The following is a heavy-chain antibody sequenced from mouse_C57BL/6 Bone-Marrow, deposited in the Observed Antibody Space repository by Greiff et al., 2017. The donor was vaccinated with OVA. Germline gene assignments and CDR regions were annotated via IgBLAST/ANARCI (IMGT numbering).Heavy chain of an antibody. J-gene: IGHJ2*01. CDR2: ILPGGGST. D-gene: IGHD1-1*01. CDR1: GYTFTGYW. V-gene: IGHV1-9*01. CDR3: ARWDYYGSIYYFDY. Sequence: VQLQQSGAELMKPGSSVKLSCKATGYTFTGYWIEWVKQRPGHGLEWIGEILPGGGSTNYNEKFKGKATFTVDTSSSTAYMQLSSLTSENSAVYYYARWDYYGSIYYFDYWGQGTTLTVSS.